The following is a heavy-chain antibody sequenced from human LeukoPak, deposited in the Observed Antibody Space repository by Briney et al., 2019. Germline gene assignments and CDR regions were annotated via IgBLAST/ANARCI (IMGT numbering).Heavy chain of an antibody. J-gene: IGHJ4*02. V-gene: IGHV3-23*01. D-gene: IGHD2-15*01. Sequence: GGSLRLSCAASGFTFSSYAMSWVRQAPGKGLEWVSAISGSGGSTYYADSVKGRFTISRDNSKNTLYLQMHSLRDEDTAVYYCARDEWQGGVAATPYYFDYWGQGTLVTVSS. CDR3: ARDEWQGGVAATPYYFDY. CDR2: ISGSGGST. CDR1: GFTFSSYA.